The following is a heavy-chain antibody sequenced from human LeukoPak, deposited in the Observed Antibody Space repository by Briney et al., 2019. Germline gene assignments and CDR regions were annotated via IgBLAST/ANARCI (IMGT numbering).Heavy chain of an antibody. CDR1: GGSISRYY. D-gene: IGHD3-10*01. CDR3: ATQILLCHYY. J-gene: IGHJ4*02. CDR2: KDYSGST. Sequence: SETLSLTCTVSGGSISRYYWSWIRQPPGKGLEWIGYKDYSGSTNYNRSLKSRVTISVDTSQNQFSLKLSSVTAADTAVYYCATQILLCHYYWGQGTLVTVSS. V-gene: IGHV4-59*08.